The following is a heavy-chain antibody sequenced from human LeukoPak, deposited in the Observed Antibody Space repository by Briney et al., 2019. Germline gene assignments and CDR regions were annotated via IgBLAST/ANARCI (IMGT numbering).Heavy chain of an antibody. J-gene: IGHJ3*02. CDR3: AKDSGIAVAGTLRAFDI. CDR2: ISYEGSNK. D-gene: IGHD6-19*01. V-gene: IGHV3-30*18. CDR1: GFTFSSYG. Sequence: GRSLRLSCAASGFTFSSYGMHWVRQAPGKGLEWVAVISYEGSNKYFAESVKGRITITRDNSKNTLYLQMNSLRAEDTAVYYCAKDSGIAVAGTLRAFDIWGQGTMVTVSS.